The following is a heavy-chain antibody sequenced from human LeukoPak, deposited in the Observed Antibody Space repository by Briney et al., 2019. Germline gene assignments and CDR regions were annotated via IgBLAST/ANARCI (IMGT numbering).Heavy chain of an antibody. CDR1: GFTFSSYG. V-gene: IGHV3-48*01. CDR2: ISSTSSTI. CDR3: ARESRNWELLGRGTLHPFDY. D-gene: IGHD1-26*01. J-gene: IGHJ4*02. Sequence: PGGSLRLSCAASGFTFSSYGMNWVRQAPGKGLEWVSYISSTSSTIYYADSVKGRFTISRDNAKNSLYLQMNSLRAEDPAVYYCARESRNWELLGRGTLHPFDYWGQGTLVTVSS.